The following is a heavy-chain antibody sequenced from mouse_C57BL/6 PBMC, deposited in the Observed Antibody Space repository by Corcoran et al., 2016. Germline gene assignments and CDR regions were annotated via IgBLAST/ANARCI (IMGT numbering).Heavy chain of an antibody. CDR2: INPNNGGT. Sequence: EVQLQQSGPELVKPGASVKISCKASGYTFTDYYMNWVKQSHGKSLEWIGDINPNNGGTSYNQKFKGKATLTVDKSSSTAYMELRSLTSEDSAVYYCARRDLFAYWGQGSLVTVSA. CDR3: ARRDLFAY. V-gene: IGHV1-26*01. J-gene: IGHJ3*01. CDR1: GYTFTDYY.